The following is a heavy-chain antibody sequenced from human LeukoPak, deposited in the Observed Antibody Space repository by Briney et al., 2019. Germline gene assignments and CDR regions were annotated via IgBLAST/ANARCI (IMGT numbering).Heavy chain of an antibody. CDR1: GGSISSYY. V-gene: IGHV4-59*01. J-gene: IGHJ4*02. CDR2: IYYSGST. CDR3: ARGRFELPF. D-gene: IGHD2-15*01. Sequence: PSETLSLTCTVSGGSISSYYWSWIRQPPGKGLESIGYIYYSGSTNYNPSLKSRVTISVDMSKNQFSLELNSVTAADTAVYYCARGRFELPFWGQGTLVTVSS.